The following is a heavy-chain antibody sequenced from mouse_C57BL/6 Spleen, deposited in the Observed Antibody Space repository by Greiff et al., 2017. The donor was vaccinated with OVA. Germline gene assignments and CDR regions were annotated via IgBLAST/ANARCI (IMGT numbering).Heavy chain of an antibody. CDR2: IYPGSGST. CDR3: ASHDGYYRYFDV. CDR1: GYTFTSYW. V-gene: IGHV1-55*01. D-gene: IGHD2-3*01. J-gene: IGHJ1*03. Sequence: QVQLQQPGAELVKPGASVQMSCKASGYTFTSYWITWVKQRPGQGLEWIGDIYPGSGSTNYNEKFKSKATLTVDTSSSTAYMQLSSLTSEDSAVYYCASHDGYYRYFDVWGTGTTVTVSS.